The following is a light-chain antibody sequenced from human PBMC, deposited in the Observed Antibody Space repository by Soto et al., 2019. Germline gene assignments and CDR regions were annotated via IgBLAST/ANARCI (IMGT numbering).Light chain of an antibody. Sequence: DIQMTQPPSTLSSSVGDRVTITCRASQSISSWLAWYQQKPGKAPKLLIYDATSLESGVPSRFSGSGSGTEFTLTISSLPPDDFATYHCQQYNSYSSTFGEGTKVEIK. CDR2: DAT. CDR1: QSISSW. V-gene: IGKV1-5*01. J-gene: IGKJ1*01. CDR3: QQYNSYSST.